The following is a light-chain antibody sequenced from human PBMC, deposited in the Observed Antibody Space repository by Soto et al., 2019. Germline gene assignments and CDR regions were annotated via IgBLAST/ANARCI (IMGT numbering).Light chain of an antibody. J-gene: IGLJ2*01. CDR3: QVWDSSSDQVV. CDR2: HDG. CDR1: NIGSQS. V-gene: IGLV3-21*02. Sequence: SYELTQPPSVSVAPGQTATLTCGGDNIGSQSVHWYRQKPVQAPVLVVFHDGDRPSGIPDRLSVSNSGNTATLTISGVEVGDEADYYCQVWDSSSDQVVFGGGTKLTVL.